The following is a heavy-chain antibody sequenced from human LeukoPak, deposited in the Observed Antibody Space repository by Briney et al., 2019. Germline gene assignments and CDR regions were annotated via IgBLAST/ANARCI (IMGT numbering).Heavy chain of an antibody. V-gene: IGHV1-69-2*01. Sequence: ASVKVSCKVSGYTFTDYYMHWVQQAPGKGLEWMRLVDPEDGETIYAEKFQGRVTITADTSTDTAYMELSSLRSEDTAVYYCATARGAMIVVGPPDYWGQGTLVTVSS. CDR1: GYTFTDYY. D-gene: IGHD3-22*01. CDR2: VDPEDGET. J-gene: IGHJ4*02. CDR3: ATARGAMIVVGPPDY.